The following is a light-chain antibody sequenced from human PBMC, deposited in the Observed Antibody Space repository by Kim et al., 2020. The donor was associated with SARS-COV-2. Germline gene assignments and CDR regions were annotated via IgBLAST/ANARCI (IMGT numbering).Light chain of an antibody. CDR2: GKT. V-gene: IGLV3-19*01. CDR1: SLRSYY. J-gene: IGLJ1*01. CDR3: NSRDSSFYV. Sequence: SVASGQTVRITCQGDSLRSYYSSWYQQKPGQAPVLFIYGKTNRPSGIPDRFSGASSGNTASLTITGAQAEDEGDYYCNSRDSSFYVFGTGTRVTVL.